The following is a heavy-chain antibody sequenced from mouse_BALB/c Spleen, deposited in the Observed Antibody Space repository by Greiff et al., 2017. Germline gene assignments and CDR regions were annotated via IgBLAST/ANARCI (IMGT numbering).Heavy chain of an antibody. V-gene: IGHV6-6*02. J-gene: IGHJ3*01. CDR3: TPMIRGFAY. CDR1: GFTFSNYW. Sequence: DVMLVESGGGLVQPGGSMKLSCVASGFTFSNYWMNWVRQSPEKGLEWVAEIRLKSNNYATHYAESVKGRFTISRDDSKSSVYLQMNNLRAEDTGIYYCTPMIRGFAYWGQGTLVTVSA. CDR2: IRLKSNNYAT. D-gene: IGHD2-4*01.